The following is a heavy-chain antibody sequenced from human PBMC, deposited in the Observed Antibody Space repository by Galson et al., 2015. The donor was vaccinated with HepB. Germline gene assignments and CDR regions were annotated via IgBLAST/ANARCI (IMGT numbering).Heavy chain of an antibody. V-gene: IGHV1-69*13. J-gene: IGHJ6*03. D-gene: IGHD1-1*01. Sequence: SVKVSCKASGGTFGSYAISWVRQAPGQGLEWMGTIIPIFGTANYAQKFQGRVTITADGSTSTAYMELSSLRSEDTAVYYCARVAERRYYYYYMDVWAKGTTVTVSS. CDR3: ARVAERRYYYYYMDV. CDR1: GGTFGSYA. CDR2: IIPIFGTA.